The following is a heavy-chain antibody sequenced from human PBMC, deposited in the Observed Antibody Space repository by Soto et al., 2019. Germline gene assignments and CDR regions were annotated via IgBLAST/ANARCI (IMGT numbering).Heavy chain of an antibody. CDR2: ICYSGST. V-gene: IGHV4-59*01. Sequence: SETLSHPWTVADGSISSYYWSWILKPTGKLLELVWYICYSGSTNYNPSLKSRVTISVDTSKNQFSLKLSSVTAADTAVYYCAREGCSSTSCYPPYYYYGMDVWGQGTTVTVSS. D-gene: IGHD2-2*01. CDR3: AREGCSSTSCYPPYYYYGMDV. J-gene: IGHJ6*02. CDR1: DGSISSYY.